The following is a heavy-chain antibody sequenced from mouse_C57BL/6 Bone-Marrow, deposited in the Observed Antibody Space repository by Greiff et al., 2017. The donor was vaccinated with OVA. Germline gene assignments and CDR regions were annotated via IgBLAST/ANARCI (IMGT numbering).Heavy chain of an antibody. V-gene: IGHV1-55*01. CDR2: IYPGSGST. J-gene: IGHJ4*01. Sequence: VQLQQSGAELVKPGASVKMSCKASGYTFTSYWITWVKQRPGQGLEWIGDIYPGSGSTNYNEKFKSKATLTVDPSSSTAYMQLSSLTSEDSAVDDCARGVLRRIMDYWGQGTSVTVSS. CDR3: ARGVLRRIMDY. D-gene: IGHD1-2*01. CDR1: GYTFTSYW.